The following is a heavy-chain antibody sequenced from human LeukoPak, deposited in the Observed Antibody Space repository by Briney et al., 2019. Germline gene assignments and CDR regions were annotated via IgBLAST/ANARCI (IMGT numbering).Heavy chain of an antibody. Sequence: GESLRLSCTTSGFIFGDYNMNWVRQAPGKGLEWVGYIRAKIHDGTTDFAASVKGRFTISRDDSKSIAYLQMTSLKSEDTAVYYCNRGQQDPYGPEFDYWGQGTLVTVSS. J-gene: IGHJ4*02. D-gene: IGHD3-10*01. CDR2: IRAKIHDGTT. CDR3: NRGQQDPYGPEFDY. V-gene: IGHV3-49*04. CDR1: GFIFGDYN.